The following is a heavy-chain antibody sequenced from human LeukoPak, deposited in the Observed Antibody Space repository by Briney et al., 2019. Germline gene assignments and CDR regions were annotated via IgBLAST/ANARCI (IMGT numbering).Heavy chain of an antibody. CDR2: IYHRGNT. CDR3: ARSSYDTSGSYYFDY. J-gene: IGHJ4*02. CDR1: GGSISSSNW. D-gene: IGHD3-22*01. Sequence: PSETLSLTCVVSGGSISSSNWWNWVRQPPGKGLEWIGEIYHRGNTNYNPSHKSRVTMSLERSRNRFSLNLSSMTAADTAMYYCARSSYDTSGSYYFDYWGQGALVTVSS. V-gene: IGHV4-4*02.